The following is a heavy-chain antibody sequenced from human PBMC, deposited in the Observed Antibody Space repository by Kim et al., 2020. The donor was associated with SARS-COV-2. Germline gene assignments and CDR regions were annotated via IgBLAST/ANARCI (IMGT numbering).Heavy chain of an antibody. CDR2: IYPSDSDT. V-gene: IGHV5-51*01. J-gene: IGHJ4*02. D-gene: IGHD1-26*01. CDR3: ARAPSGTLTPYYFDF. Sequence: GESLKISCTASGYSFTNYWIGWVRQMPGKGLEWMGIIYPSDSDTKYSPSFQGQVTISADESLSTGYLQWRSLKASDTATYYCARAPSGTLTPYYFDFWGQ. CDR1: GYSFTNYW.